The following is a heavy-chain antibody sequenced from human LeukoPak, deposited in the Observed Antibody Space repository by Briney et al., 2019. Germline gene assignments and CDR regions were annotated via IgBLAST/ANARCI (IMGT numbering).Heavy chain of an antibody. J-gene: IGHJ6*03. Sequence: SETLSLTCAVYGGSFSGYYWSWIRQPPGKGLEWIGEINHSGSTNYNPSLKSRVTISVDTSKNQFSLKLSSVTAADTAVYYCARVSLGYCSSNSCYRPYYYYYYMDVWGKGTTVTVSS. CDR3: ARVSLGYCSSNSCYRPYYYYYYMDV. CDR2: INHSGST. D-gene: IGHD2-2*02. CDR1: GGSFSGYY. V-gene: IGHV4-34*01.